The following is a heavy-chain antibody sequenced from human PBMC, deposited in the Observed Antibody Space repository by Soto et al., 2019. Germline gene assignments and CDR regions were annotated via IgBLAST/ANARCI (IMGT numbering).Heavy chain of an antibody. CDR1: GGSISSGGYY. CDR2: IYYSGST. CDR3: ARDEGGGEYSSGWYLVNWFDP. J-gene: IGHJ5*02. D-gene: IGHD6-19*01. V-gene: IGHV4-31*03. Sequence: QVQLQESGPGLVKPSQTLSLTCTVSGGSISSGGYYWSWIRQHPGKGLEWIGYIYYSGSTYYNPSLKSRVTISVDTSKNQFSLKLSSVTAADTAVYYCARDEGGGEYSSGWYLVNWFDPWGQGTLVTVSS.